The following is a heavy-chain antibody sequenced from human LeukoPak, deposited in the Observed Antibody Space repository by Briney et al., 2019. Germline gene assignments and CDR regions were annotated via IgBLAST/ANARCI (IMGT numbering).Heavy chain of an antibody. CDR3: ARSPRTIVVVTAIHFDY. Sequence: GGSLRLSCAASGFTFSSYAMHWVRQAPGKGLEWVAVISYDGSNKYYADSVKGRFTISRDNSKNTLYLQMNSLRAEDTAVYYCARSPRTIVVVTAIHFDYWGQGTLVTVSS. J-gene: IGHJ4*02. D-gene: IGHD2-21*02. CDR2: ISYDGSNK. V-gene: IGHV3-30*04. CDR1: GFTFSSYA.